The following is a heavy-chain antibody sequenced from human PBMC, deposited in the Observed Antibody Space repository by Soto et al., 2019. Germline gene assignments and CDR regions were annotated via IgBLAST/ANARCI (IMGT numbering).Heavy chain of an antibody. CDR2: IYYSGST. J-gene: IGHJ4*02. D-gene: IGHD4-17*01. CDR3: ARVILREDYGDYDY. Sequence: PSETLSLTCTVSGGSISSGGYYWSWIRQHPGKGLEWIGYIYYSGSTYYNPSLKSRVTISVDTSKNQFSLKLSSVTAADTAVYYCARVILREDYGDYDYWGQGTLVTVS. V-gene: IGHV4-31*03. CDR1: GGSISSGGYY.